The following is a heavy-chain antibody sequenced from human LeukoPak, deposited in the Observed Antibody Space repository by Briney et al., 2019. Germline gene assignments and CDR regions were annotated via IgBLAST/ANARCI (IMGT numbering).Heavy chain of an antibody. CDR3: AKDPDPDYGSGSYYYRTAGTHWFDP. CDR1: GFTFSRYW. D-gene: IGHD3-10*01. V-gene: IGHV3-7*01. J-gene: IGHJ5*02. Sequence: GGSLRLSCAASGFTFSRYWMSWVRQAPGKGLEWVANIKQDGSQKSYVDSVKGRFTISRDNANNLLYLQMNSLRAEDTAVYYCAKDPDPDYGSGSYYYRTAGTHWFDPWGQGTLVTVSS. CDR2: IKQDGSQK.